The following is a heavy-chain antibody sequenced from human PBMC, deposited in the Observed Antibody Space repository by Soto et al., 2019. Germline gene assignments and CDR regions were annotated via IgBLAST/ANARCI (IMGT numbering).Heavy chain of an antibody. CDR3: ARDGIAAAGTGNWYFDL. CDR2: ISSSGSTI. D-gene: IGHD6-13*01. CDR1: GFTFSSYE. V-gene: IGHV3-48*03. J-gene: IGHJ2*01. Sequence: PGGSLRLSCAASGFTFSSYEMNWVRQAPGKGLEWVSYISSSGSTIYYADSVKGRFTISRDNAKNSLYLQMNSLRAEDTAVYYCARDGIAAAGTGNWYFDLWGRGTLVTVSS.